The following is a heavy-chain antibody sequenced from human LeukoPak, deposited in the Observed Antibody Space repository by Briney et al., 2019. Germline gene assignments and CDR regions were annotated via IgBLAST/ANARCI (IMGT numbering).Heavy chain of an antibody. V-gene: IGHV3-23*01. CDR2: ITGSGGNT. CDR1: GLTFSSHA. Sequence: PGGSLRLSCVASGLTFSSHAMTWVRQTPGKGPEWVSGITGSGGNTYYADSVKGRFTISRDNAKNSLYLQMNSLRAEDTAVYYCARSLYYYGSGSYYNPPHYFDYWGQGTLVTVSS. J-gene: IGHJ4*02. CDR3: ARSLYYYGSGSYYNPPHYFDY. D-gene: IGHD3-10*01.